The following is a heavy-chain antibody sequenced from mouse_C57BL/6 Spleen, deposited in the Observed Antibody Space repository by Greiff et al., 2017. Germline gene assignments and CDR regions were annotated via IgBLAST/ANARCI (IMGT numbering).Heavy chain of an antibody. V-gene: IGHV1-50*01. CDR1: GYTFTSYW. Sequence: QVQLKQPGAELVKPGASVKLSCKASGYTFTSYWMQWVKQRPGQGLEWIGEIDPSDSYTNYNQKFKGKATLTVDTSSSTAYMQLSSLTSEDSAVYYCARGTTVVGGGFAYWGQGTLVTVSA. J-gene: IGHJ3*01. CDR3: ARGTTVVGGGFAY. D-gene: IGHD1-1*01. CDR2: IDPSDSYT.